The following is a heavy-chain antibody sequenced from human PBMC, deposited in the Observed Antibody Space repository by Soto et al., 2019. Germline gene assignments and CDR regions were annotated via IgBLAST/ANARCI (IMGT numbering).Heavy chain of an antibody. CDR2: IYYSGST. CDR1: GGSISSYY. Sequence: QVQLQESGPGLVKPSETLSLTCTVSGGSISSYYWSWIRQPPGKGLEWIGYIYYSGSTNYNPSLKSRVTISVDTSKNQFSLKLSSVTAADTAVYYCARHPPLDYWGQGTLVTVSS. V-gene: IGHV4-59*08. J-gene: IGHJ4*02. CDR3: ARHPPLDY.